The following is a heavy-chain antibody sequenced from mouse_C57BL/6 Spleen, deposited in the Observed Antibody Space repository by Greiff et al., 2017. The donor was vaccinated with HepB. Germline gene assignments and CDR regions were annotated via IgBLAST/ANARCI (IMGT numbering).Heavy chain of an antibody. CDR1: GYAFTNYL. V-gene: IGHV1-54*01. CDR3: ARRDSSVCFAY. CDR2: INPGSGGT. D-gene: IGHD3-2*02. J-gene: IGHJ3*01. Sequence: VQLQQSGAELVRPGTSVKVSCKASGYAFTNYLIEWVKQRPGQGLEWIGVINPGSGGTNYNEKFKGKATLTADKSSSTSYMQLSSLTSEDSAVYFCARRDSSVCFAYWGQGTLVTVSA.